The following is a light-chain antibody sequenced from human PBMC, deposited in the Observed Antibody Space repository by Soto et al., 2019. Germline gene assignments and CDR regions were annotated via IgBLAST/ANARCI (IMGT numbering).Light chain of an antibody. J-gene: IGKJ3*01. CDR2: GAS. V-gene: IGKV3-15*01. CDR1: QSVSTD. CDR3: QQDNDWTPIT. Sequence: VMTQSPPTLSVSPGERATLSCRASQSVSTDLAWYQQKPGQAPRLLIYGASTRATDVPARCSGGGSGTEFTLTISSRHSEDVAIYYCQQDNDWTPITFGPGTKVDIK.